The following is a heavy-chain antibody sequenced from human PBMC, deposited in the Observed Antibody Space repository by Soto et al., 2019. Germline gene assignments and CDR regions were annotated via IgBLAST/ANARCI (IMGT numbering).Heavy chain of an antibody. CDR3: ARQPTTGDTDLWFDP. J-gene: IGHJ5*02. CDR1: GGSISTSRSY. CDR2: IFYSGST. Sequence: QLQLLESGPGLVKASETLSLTCSVSGGSISTSRSYWAWIRQPPGKGLEWLANIFYSGSTFSNPSFAGRVSVAVDTSKNEFSLKLRSVTAADTAVYYCARQPTTGDTDLWFDPWGQGTLVTVSS. D-gene: IGHD2-21*01. V-gene: IGHV4-39*01.